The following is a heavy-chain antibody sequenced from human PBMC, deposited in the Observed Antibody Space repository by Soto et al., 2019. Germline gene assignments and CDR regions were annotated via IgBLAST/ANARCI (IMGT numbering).Heavy chain of an antibody. V-gene: IGHV4-39*01. Sequence: SGTLSLTCTVSGGSISSSSYYWGWIRQPPGKGQEWIGSIYYSGSTYYNTSLKSRVTISVDTSKNQFSLKLISVTAADTAVYYCARLRLKSIAAAGTVGFDPWGQGTLVTVSS. CDR1: GGSISSSSYY. D-gene: IGHD6-13*01. CDR2: IYYSGST. CDR3: ARLRLKSIAAAGTVGFDP. J-gene: IGHJ5*02.